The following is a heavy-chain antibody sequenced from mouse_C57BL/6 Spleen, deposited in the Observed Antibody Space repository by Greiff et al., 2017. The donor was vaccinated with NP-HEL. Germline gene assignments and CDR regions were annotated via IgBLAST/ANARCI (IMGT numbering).Heavy chain of an antibody. CDR2: ISYSGST. V-gene: IGHV3-1*01. D-gene: IGHD1-1*01. Sequence: EVQLQESGPGMVKPSQSLSLTCTVTGYSITSGYDWHWIRHFPGNKLEWMGYISYSGSTNYNPSLKSRISITHDTSKNHFFLKLNSVTTEDTATYYGARGDYYGSSWFAYWGQGTLVTVSA. J-gene: IGHJ3*01. CDR1: GYSITSGYD. CDR3: ARGDYYGSSWFAY.